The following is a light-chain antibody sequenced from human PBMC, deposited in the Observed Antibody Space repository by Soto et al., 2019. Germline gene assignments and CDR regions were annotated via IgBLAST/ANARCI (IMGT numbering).Light chain of an antibody. CDR2: DNN. V-gene: IGLV1-51*01. J-gene: IGLJ1*01. CDR3: ATWDSSLSAYV. CDR1: SSNIGNNY. Sequence: QSVLTQPPSVSAAPGQKVTISCSVSSSNIGNNYVSWYQQLPGTAPKLLIYDNNKRPSGIPDRFSGSKSGTSATLGITGLQTGDEADYYCATWDSSLSAYVFGTGTKVTVL.